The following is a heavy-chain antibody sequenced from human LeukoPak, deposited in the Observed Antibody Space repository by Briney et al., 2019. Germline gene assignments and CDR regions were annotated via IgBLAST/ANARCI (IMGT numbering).Heavy chain of an antibody. CDR2: IYSSGST. V-gene: IGHV4-4*07. CDR1: GGSINIYY. CDR3: ASSSWYGRIDY. J-gene: IGHJ4*02. D-gene: IGHD6-13*01. Sequence: SETLSLTCTVSGGSINIYYWSWIRQPAGKGLEWIGRIYSSGSTNYNPSLKSRVTISVDTSKNQFSLKLSSVTAADTAVYYCASSSWYGRIDYWGQGTLVTVSS.